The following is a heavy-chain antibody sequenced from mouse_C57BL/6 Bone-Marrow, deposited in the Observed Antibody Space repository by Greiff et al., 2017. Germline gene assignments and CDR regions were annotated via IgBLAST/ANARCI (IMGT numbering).Heavy chain of an antibody. J-gene: IGHJ3*01. D-gene: IGHD1-1*01. CDR2: ISSGGSYT. Sequence: EVQRVESGGDLVKPGGSLKLSCAASGFTFSSYGMSWVRQTPDKRLEWVATISSGGSYTYYPASVKGRFTISRDNAKNTLYLQMSSLKSEDTAMYYGASGYGSSYVWFAYWGQGTLVTVSA. CDR3: ASGYGSSYVWFAY. V-gene: IGHV5-6*01. CDR1: GFTFSSYG.